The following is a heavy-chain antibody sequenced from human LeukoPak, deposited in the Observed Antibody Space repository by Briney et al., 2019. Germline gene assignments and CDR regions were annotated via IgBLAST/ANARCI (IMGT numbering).Heavy chain of an antibody. CDR3: ARDSSSWARCFDL. CDR1: GGSISSYY. J-gene: IGHJ2*01. Sequence: SETLSLTCTVSGGSISSYYWSWIRQPPGKGLEWIGYIYYSGTTNYNPSLKSRVTISLDRSKNQFSLKVNSVTAADTALYYCARDSSSWARCFDLWGRGTLVTVSS. V-gene: IGHV4-59*01. CDR2: IYYSGTT. D-gene: IGHD2-2*01.